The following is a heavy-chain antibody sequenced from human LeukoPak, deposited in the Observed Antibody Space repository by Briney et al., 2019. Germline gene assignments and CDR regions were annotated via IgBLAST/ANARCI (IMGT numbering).Heavy chain of an antibody. Sequence: GASVKVSCKASGYTFTSYYMHWVRQAPGQGLEWMGIINPSGGSTSYAQKFQGRVTTTRDTSTSTVYMELSSLRSEDTAVYYCARDFLGGGTPSWDDYWGQGTLVTVSS. V-gene: IGHV1-46*03. CDR3: ARDFLGGGTPSWDDY. CDR2: INPSGGST. D-gene: IGHD2-15*01. J-gene: IGHJ4*02. CDR1: GYTFTSYY.